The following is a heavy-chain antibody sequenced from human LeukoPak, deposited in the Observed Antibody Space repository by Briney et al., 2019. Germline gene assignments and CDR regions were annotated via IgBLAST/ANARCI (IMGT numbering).Heavy chain of an antibody. Sequence: GGSLRPSCAASGFTFSSYAMSWVRQAPGKGLEWVSAISGSGGSTYYADSVTGRFTISRDNSKNTLYLQMNSLRAEDTAVYYCAKDTGYGDYGPRDAFDIWGQGTMVTVSS. CDR1: GFTFSSYA. CDR2: ISGSGGST. D-gene: IGHD4-17*01. CDR3: AKDTGYGDYGPRDAFDI. V-gene: IGHV3-23*01. J-gene: IGHJ3*02.